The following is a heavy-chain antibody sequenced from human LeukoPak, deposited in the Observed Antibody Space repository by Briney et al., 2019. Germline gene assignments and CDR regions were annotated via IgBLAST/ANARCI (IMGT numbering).Heavy chain of an antibody. Sequence: KYGESLKISCKGSGYSFTSYWISWVRQMPGKGLEWRGRIDPSDSYTNYSPSFQGHVTISADKSISTAYLQWSSLKASDTAMYYCARHRGYSSSWYLVDYWGQGTLVTVSS. CDR1: GYSFTSYW. J-gene: IGHJ4*02. CDR2: IDPSDSYT. D-gene: IGHD6-13*01. CDR3: ARHRGYSSSWYLVDY. V-gene: IGHV5-10-1*01.